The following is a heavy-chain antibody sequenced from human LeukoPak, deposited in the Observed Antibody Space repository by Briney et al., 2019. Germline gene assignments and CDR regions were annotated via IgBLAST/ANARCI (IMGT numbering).Heavy chain of an antibody. J-gene: IGHJ4*02. D-gene: IGHD3-22*01. CDR1: GFIFENYA. CDR3: AKDLESSSYYYDTRGYPFDY. V-gene: IGHV3-23*01. Sequence: GGSLRLSCVASGFIFENYAMSWVRQAPGKGLEWVSAISGSGRGTYYADSVRGRFSISRDNSNNTLFLHLKSLRAEDTAVYYCAKDLESSSYYYDTRGYPFDYWGQGTLVTVSS. CDR2: ISGSGRGT.